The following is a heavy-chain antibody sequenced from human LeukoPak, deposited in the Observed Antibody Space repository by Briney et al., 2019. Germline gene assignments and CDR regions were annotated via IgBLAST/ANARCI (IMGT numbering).Heavy chain of an antibody. J-gene: IGHJ4*02. CDR2: ISAYNGNT. D-gene: IGHD3-22*01. Sequence: ASVKVSCKASGYTFTSYGISWVRQAPGQGLEWMGWISAYNGNTNYAQKLQGRVTMTTDTSTSTAYMELRGLRSDDTAVYYCARVRDYYDSSGYPYWGQGTLVTVSS. CDR1: GYTFTSYG. CDR3: ARVRDYYDSSGYPY. V-gene: IGHV1-18*01.